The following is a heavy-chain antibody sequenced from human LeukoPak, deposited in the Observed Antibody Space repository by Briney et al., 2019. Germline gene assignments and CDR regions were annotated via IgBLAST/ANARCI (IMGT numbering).Heavy chain of an antibody. Sequence: GGSLRLSCAASGFTFSSYGMHWVRLAPGKGLEWVAVISFDGTNKFYADSAKGRFTISRDNSKNALYLQMNSLRAEDTAVYYCAKGGYYERPWYFDYWGQGTLVTVSS. V-gene: IGHV3-30*18. CDR3: AKGGYYERPWYFDY. CDR2: ISFDGTNK. CDR1: GFTFSSYG. J-gene: IGHJ4*02. D-gene: IGHD3-22*01.